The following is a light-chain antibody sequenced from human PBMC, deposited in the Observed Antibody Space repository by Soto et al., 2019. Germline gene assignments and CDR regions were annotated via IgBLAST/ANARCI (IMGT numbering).Light chain of an antibody. J-gene: IGKJ1*01. CDR1: QSVGSN. V-gene: IGKV3-15*01. Sequence: EVAMTQAPETLSVSPVERATLSCRASQSVGSNLAWYQQKLGQAPRLLIYGASTRATGIPARFSGSGSGTEFTLTISSLQSEDFAIYYCQQYSTWPRTFGQGTKVDIK. CDR2: GAS. CDR3: QQYSTWPRT.